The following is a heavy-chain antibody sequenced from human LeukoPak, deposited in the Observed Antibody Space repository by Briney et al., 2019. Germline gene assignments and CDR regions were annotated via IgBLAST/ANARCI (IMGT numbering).Heavy chain of an antibody. CDR1: GFTFSSYA. V-gene: IGHV3-30*02. Sequence: GGSLRLSCAASGFTFSSYAMHWVRQAPGKGLEWVAFIRYDGSNKYYADSVKGRFTISRDNSKNTLYLQMNSLRAEDTAVYYCAKDEQWLVPWGFDYWGQGTLVTVSS. J-gene: IGHJ4*02. CDR2: IRYDGSNK. CDR3: AKDEQWLVPWGFDY. D-gene: IGHD6-19*01.